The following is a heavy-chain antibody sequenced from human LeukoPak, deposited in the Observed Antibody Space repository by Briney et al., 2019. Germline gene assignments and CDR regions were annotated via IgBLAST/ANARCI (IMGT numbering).Heavy chain of an antibody. CDR2: IYYSGDT. Sequence: PSETLSLTCTDSGGSISSYYWSCIRQPPGGGVEWMGYIYYSGDTNYNPSLKSRVTISVDTSKNQISMKLNSATAADTAVYYCASGTYYYFDFWGQGALVTVSS. V-gene: IGHV4-59*01. CDR1: GGSISSYY. J-gene: IGHJ4*02. CDR3: ASGTYYYFDF. D-gene: IGHD6-13*01.